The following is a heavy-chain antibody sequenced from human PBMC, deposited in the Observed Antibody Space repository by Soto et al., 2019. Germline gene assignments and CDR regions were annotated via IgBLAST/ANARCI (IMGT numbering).Heavy chain of an antibody. CDR3: AKDDHRDLLDF. CDR1: GGTFSRYY. Sequence: PSEALCLTCAGYGGTFSRYYWTGIRQPPGTGQKWIGEINNSGSTNYNPSLKSRVTISEDTSKNQFSLMLTYVTAAHTAVYYCAKDDHRDLLDFWAQGTPVTGSS. CDR2: INNSGST. J-gene: IGHJ5*01. D-gene: IGHD1-1*01. V-gene: IGHV4-34*01.